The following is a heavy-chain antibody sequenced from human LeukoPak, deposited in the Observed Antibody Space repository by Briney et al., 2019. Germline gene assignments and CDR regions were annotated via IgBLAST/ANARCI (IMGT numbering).Heavy chain of an antibody. D-gene: IGHD3-22*01. CDR2: ISYDGSNK. CDR1: GFTFSSYA. V-gene: IGHV3-30*04. CDR3: ARSITMIVDWFDP. Sequence: PGGSLRLSCAASGFTFSSYAMHWVRQAPGKGLEWVALISYDGSNKYYADSVKGRFTISRDNSKNTLYLQMNSLRTEDTAVYYCARSITMIVDWFDPWGQGTLVTVSS. J-gene: IGHJ5*02.